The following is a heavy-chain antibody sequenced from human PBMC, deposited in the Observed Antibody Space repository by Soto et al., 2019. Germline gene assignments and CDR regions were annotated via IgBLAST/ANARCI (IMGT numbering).Heavy chain of an antibody. CDR3: ARGFVDGGNTVVFAY. V-gene: IGHV4-31*03. CDR1: GGSISNDGYF. J-gene: IGHJ4*02. D-gene: IGHD2-15*01. CDR2: ISNSGIK. Sequence: SETLSLTCTVSGGSISNDGYFWSWIRQHPGKGLEWIGYISNSGIKYYNPSLKSRVIISVDTSKNHFSLKLSSVTAADTAIYYCARGFVDGGNTVVFAYWGQGTLVTVSS.